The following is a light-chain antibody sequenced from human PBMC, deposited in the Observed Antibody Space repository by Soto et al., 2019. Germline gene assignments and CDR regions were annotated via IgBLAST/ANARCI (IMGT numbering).Light chain of an antibody. CDR2: EVS. Sequence: QSVLTQPASVSGSPGQSITIYCTGTSSDVGGYNYVSWYQQHPGKAPKLMIYEVSNRPSGVSDRFSGSKSGNTASLTISGLHAEDEAEYYCSSYTSSSTPVVFGGGTKLTVL. J-gene: IGLJ2*01. CDR1: SSDVGGYNY. CDR3: SSYTSSSTPVV. V-gene: IGLV2-14*01.